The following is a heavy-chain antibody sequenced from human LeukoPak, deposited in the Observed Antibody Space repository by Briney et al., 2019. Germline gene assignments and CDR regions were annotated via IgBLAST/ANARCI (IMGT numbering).Heavy chain of an antibody. CDR1: GFAFSNYC. D-gene: IGHD2-8*02. V-gene: IGHV3-74*01. CDR3: ARESLECTGSSCQRAGFDY. Sequence: PGGSLRLSCAASGFAFSNYCMHWFRQVPGKGLEWVSGIKGDGSSTSNADSVKGRFTISRDNAKNTVYLQMNSLRAEDTAVYYCARESLECTGSSCQRAGFDYWGQGTPVTVSS. CDR2: IKGDGSST. J-gene: IGHJ4*02.